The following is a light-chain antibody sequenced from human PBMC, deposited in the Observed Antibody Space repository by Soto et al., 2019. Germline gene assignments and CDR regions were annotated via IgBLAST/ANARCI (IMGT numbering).Light chain of an antibody. V-gene: IGKV3-11*01. J-gene: IGKJ4*01. CDR1: QSVGRT. CDR2: DAS. CDR3: QQRDSWPLT. Sequence: EIVLTQSRATRSLSPGERATLSCRASQSVGRTLAWFQQKPGQAPRLLIYDASNRATGIPARFTGSGSGTDFTLTIRSLEPEDFAIYYCQQRDSWPLTFGGGTKV.